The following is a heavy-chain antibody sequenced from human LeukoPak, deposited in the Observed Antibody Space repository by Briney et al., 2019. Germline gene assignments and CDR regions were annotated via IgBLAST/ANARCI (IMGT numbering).Heavy chain of an antibody. CDR2: ISSDGGST. Sequence: PGGSLRLSCAASGFTFSSYAMHWVRQTPGKGLEYISSISSDGGSTYYAKSVKGRFTISRDNSKNTLYLQINSLRAEDTAVYYCAQPKVPSARRFDYWGQGTLVTVSS. CDR3: AQPKVPSARRFDY. V-gene: IGHV3-64*01. D-gene: IGHD2-2*01. J-gene: IGHJ4*02. CDR1: GFTFSSYA.